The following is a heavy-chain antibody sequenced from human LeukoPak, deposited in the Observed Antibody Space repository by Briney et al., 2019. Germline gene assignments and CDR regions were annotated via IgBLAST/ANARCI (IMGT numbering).Heavy chain of an antibody. V-gene: IGHV3-23*01. J-gene: IGHJ4*02. Sequence: PGGSLRLSCAASGFTVGSYSMGWVRQAPGKGLEWVSAISGRGGSTYYADSVKGRFTISRHNSKNTLYLQMNSLRAEHTAVYYCAKEPFLEWLPPLFDYWGQGTLVTVSS. D-gene: IGHD3-3*01. CDR3: AKEPFLEWLPPLFDY. CDR1: GFTVGSYS. CDR2: ISGRGGST.